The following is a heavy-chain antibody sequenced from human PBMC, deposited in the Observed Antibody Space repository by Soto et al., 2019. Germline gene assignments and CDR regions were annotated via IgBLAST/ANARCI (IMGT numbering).Heavy chain of an antibody. CDR2: IIPIFGTA. J-gene: IGHJ6*02. CDR3: ARGGGYCSSTSCSEYYYYGMDV. D-gene: IGHD2-2*01. CDR1: GGTFSSYA. V-gene: IGHV1-69*01. Sequence: QVQLVQSGAEVKKPGSSVKVSCKASGGTFSSYAISWVRQAPGQGLEWMGGIIPIFGTANYAQKFQGRVTINADESTSTAYMELSSLRSEDTAVYYCARGGGYCSSTSCSEYYYYGMDVWGQGTTVTVSS.